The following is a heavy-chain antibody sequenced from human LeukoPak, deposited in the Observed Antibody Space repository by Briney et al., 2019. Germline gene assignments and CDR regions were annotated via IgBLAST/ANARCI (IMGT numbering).Heavy chain of an antibody. V-gene: IGHV3-7*01. CDR2: IKQDGSEK. CDR3: ARVDPLLSFDI. CDR1: GFTFSSYW. J-gene: IGHJ3*02. Sequence: GGYLRLYGAASGFTFSSYWMSWVRQAPGKGLEWVANIKQDGSEKYYVDSVKGRFTISRDNAKNSLYLQMNSLRAEDTAVYYCARVDPLLSFDIWGQGTMVTVSS. D-gene: IGHD2-21*01.